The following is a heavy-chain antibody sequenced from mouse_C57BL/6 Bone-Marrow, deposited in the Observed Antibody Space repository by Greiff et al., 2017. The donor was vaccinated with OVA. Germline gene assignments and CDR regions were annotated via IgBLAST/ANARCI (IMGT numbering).Heavy chain of an antibody. CDR3: ARSYYGSSYEFDYFDY. J-gene: IGHJ2*01. V-gene: IGHV3-8*01. CDR2: ISYSGST. D-gene: IGHD1-1*01. CDR1: GYSITSDY. Sequence: VQLQQSGPGLAKPSQTLSLTCSVTGYSITSDYWNWIRKFPGNKLEYMGYISYSGSTYYNPSLKSRISITRDTSKNQYYLQLNSVTTEDTATYYCARSYYGSSYEFDYFDYWGQGTTLTVSS.